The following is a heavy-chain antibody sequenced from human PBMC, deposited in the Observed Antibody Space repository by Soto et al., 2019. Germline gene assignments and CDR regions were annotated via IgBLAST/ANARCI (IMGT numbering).Heavy chain of an antibody. J-gene: IGHJ6*02. CDR3: AKERTSHYFYYGMDV. Sequence: EVQLLESGGGLVQPGGSLRLSCAASGFTFSNYAMNWVRQAPGKGLEWVSGISATGGSTYDADSVKGRFTLSRDNSKNTWYLQMNSLRAEDTAVYYCAKERTSHYFYYGMDVWGQGTTVTVSS. V-gene: IGHV3-23*01. D-gene: IGHD4-17*01. CDR1: GFTFSNYA. CDR2: ISATGGST.